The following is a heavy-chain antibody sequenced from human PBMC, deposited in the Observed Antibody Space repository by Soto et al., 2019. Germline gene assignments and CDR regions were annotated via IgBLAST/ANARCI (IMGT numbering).Heavy chain of an antibody. V-gene: IGHV5-51*01. CDR1: GYSFTSYW. CDR3: ARQPYSSGWPHRYYFDY. D-gene: IGHD6-19*01. CDR2: IYPGDSDT. J-gene: IGHJ4*02. Sequence: PGESLKISCKGSGYSFTSYWIGWVRQMPGKGLEWMGIIYPGDSDTRYSPSFQGQVTISADKSISTAYLQWSSLKASDTAMYYCARQPYSSGWPHRYYFDYWGQGTLVTVSS.